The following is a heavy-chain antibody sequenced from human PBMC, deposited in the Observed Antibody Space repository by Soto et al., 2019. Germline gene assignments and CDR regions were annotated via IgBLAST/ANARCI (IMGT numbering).Heavy chain of an antibody. J-gene: IGHJ4*02. CDR1: GGSISSYY. Sequence: PSETLSVTCTVSGGSISSYYWSWIRQPPGKGLEWIGYIYYSGSTNYNPSLKSRVTISVDTSKNQFSLRLSSVTAADTAVYYCARDSDYCTGGSCSGNFDFWGQETLVTVSS. CDR3: ARDSDYCTGGSCSGNFDF. D-gene: IGHD2-15*01. V-gene: IGHV4-59*12. CDR2: IYYSGST.